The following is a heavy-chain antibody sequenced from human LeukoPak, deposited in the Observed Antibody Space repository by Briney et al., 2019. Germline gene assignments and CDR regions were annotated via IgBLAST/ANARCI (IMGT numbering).Heavy chain of an antibody. CDR2: IYYSGST. J-gene: IGHJ4*02. CDR3: ASSSSIAAAGARDY. Sequence: SETLSLTCTVSGGSISSYYWSWIRQPPGKGLEWIGYIYYSGSTNYNPSLKSRVTISVDTSKNQFSLKLSSVTAADTAVYYCASSSSIAAAGARDYWGQGTLVTVSS. V-gene: IGHV4-59*08. CDR1: GGSISSYY. D-gene: IGHD6-13*01.